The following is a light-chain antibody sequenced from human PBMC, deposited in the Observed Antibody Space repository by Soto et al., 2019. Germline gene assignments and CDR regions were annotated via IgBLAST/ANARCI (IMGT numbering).Light chain of an antibody. J-gene: IGLJ1*01. CDR3: SSYTSSSSYV. Sequence: QSVLTQPASVSGSPGQSITISCTGTSSDVGGYNYVSWHQQHPGKAHTLIIYDVINRPSGVSNRFSGSKTGNTASLIISGLQAEDEADYYCSSYTSSSSYVFGSGTKVTVL. CDR1: SSDVGGYNY. V-gene: IGLV2-14*03. CDR2: DVI.